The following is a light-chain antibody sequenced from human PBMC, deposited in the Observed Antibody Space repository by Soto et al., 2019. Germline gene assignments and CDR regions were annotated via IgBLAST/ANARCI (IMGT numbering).Light chain of an antibody. CDR1: QYISSW. V-gene: IGKV1-5*03. J-gene: IGKJ1*01. Sequence: DIQMTQSPSTLSASVGDRVTITCRASQYISSWLAWYQQKPGQAPKLLIYKVSFLESGVPSRFSGRGSGTEFTLTISSLQPHDFATYYCQQYNDYPWTFGQGTKVEIK. CDR2: KVS. CDR3: QQYNDYPWT.